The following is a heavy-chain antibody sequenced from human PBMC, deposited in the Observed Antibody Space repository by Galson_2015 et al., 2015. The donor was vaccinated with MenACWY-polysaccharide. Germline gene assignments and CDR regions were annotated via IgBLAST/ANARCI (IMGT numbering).Heavy chain of an antibody. J-gene: IGHJ4*02. CDR2: IREGGSQK. D-gene: IGHD6-6*01. Sequence: SLRLSCAASGFSFSNKWMNWVRQAPGKGLECVATIREGGSQKHYVDSVKGRFTISRDVAKNSLYLQMNSLRAEDTAVYYCATGDGDYGGQGTLVTVSS. V-gene: IGHV3-7*01. CDR3: ATGDGDY. CDR1: GFSFSNKW.